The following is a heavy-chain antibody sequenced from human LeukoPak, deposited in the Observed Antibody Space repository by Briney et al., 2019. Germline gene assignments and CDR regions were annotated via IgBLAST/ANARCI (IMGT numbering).Heavy chain of an antibody. CDR3: ARESPYCSSTSCYLDY. CDR1: GGSISSYY. J-gene: IGHJ4*02. V-gene: IGHV4-59*01. CDR2: IYYSGST. Sequence: SETLSLTCTVSGGSISSYYWSWIRQPPGKGLEWIGYIYYSGSTNYNPSLKSRVTISVDTSKNQFSLKLSSVTAADTAVYYCARESPYCSSTSCYLDYWGQGTLVTVSS. D-gene: IGHD2-2*01.